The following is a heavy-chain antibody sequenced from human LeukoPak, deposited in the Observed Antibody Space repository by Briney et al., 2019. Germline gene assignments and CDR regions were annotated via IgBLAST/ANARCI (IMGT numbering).Heavy chain of an antibody. V-gene: IGHV3-66*02. CDR2: IYSGGDGGDT. Sequence: GGSLRLSCAASGLTVSSNYMSWVRQAPGKGLEWVSVIYSGGDGGDTYYADSVKGRFTISRDNSKNTVYLQMNSLRAEDTAVYYCARQGNYGSGSYVRDAFDIWGQGTMVTVSS. D-gene: IGHD3-10*01. CDR1: GLTVSSNY. J-gene: IGHJ3*02. CDR3: ARQGNYGSGSYVRDAFDI.